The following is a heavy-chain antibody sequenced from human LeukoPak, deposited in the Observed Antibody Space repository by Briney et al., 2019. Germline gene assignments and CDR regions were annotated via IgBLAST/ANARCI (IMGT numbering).Heavy chain of an antibody. J-gene: IGHJ6*03. Sequence: PGGSLRLSCAASGFTFSSYSMNWVRQAPGKGLEWVSSISSGSSYIYYADSVKGRFTTSRDNAKNSLYLQMNSLSAEDTAVYYCACTSGYDFSSYYYYMDVWGKGTTVTVSS. CDR1: GFTFSSYS. V-gene: IGHV3-21*01. CDR3: ACTSGYDFSSYYYYMDV. D-gene: IGHD5-12*01. CDR2: ISSGSSYI.